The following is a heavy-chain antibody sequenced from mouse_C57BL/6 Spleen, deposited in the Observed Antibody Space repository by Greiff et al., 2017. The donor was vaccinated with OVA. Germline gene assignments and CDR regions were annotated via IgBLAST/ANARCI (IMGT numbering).Heavy chain of an antibody. D-gene: IGHD2-1*01. J-gene: IGHJ4*01. V-gene: IGHV1-52*01. CDR1: GYTFTSYW. CDR2: IDPSDSET. Sequence: VQLQQPGAELVRPGSSVKLSCKASGYTFTSYWMHWVKQRPIQGLEWIGNIDPSDSETHYNQKFKDKATLTVDKSSSTAYMQLSSLTSEASAVYYCARYYGNSYAMDYWGQGTSVTVSS. CDR3: ARYYGNSYAMDY.